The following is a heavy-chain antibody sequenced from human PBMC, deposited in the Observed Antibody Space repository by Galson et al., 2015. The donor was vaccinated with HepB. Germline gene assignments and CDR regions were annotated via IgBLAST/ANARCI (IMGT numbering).Heavy chain of an antibody. J-gene: IGHJ4*02. CDR2: IKSDGDT. V-gene: IGHV3-74*01. Sequence: SLRLSCAASGFTFSNYWMHWVRQTPGEGLEWLSSIKSDGDTVQAGSVKGRFTSSRDNSKNTLYLQLNSLRAEDTAVYYCVRERNSGNYRTADYCGQGGPVTGSS. D-gene: IGHD1-26*01. CDR3: VRERNSGNYRTADY. CDR1: GFTFSNYW.